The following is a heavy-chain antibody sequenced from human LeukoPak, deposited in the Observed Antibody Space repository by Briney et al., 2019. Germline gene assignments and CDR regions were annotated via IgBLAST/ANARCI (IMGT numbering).Heavy chain of an antibody. CDR3: ARVDPGYSSGWFLGHGMDV. D-gene: IGHD6-19*01. Sequence: GGSLRLSCAASGFTFSSYGMHWVRQAPGKGLEWVAVISCDGSNKYYADSVKGRFTISRDNSKNTLYLQMNSLRAEDTAVYYCARVDPGYSSGWFLGHGMDVWGQGTTVTVSS. CDR2: ISCDGSNK. CDR1: GFTFSSYG. J-gene: IGHJ6*02. V-gene: IGHV3-30*03.